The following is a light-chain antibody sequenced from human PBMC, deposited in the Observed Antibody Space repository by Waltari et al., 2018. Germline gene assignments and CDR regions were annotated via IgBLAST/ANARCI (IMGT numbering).Light chain of an antibody. Sequence: QSALTQPASVSGPPGQSIPISCSGTDSDVGAYDFVSWYKKHPGKAPHLIIYEVSNRPSGISNRFSASKSGNTASLTISGLQAEDEADYYCSSYTTSSAPGVFGTGTRVTVL. CDR1: DSDVGAYDF. CDR2: EVS. J-gene: IGLJ1*01. V-gene: IGLV2-14*01. CDR3: SSYTTSSAPGV.